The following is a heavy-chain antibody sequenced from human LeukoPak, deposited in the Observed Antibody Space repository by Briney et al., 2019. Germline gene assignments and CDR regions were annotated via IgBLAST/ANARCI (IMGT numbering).Heavy chain of an antibody. CDR2: ISGSGDNT. D-gene: IGHD1-26*01. J-gene: IGHJ4*02. Sequence: GGSLRLSCAASGFTFAHYAMSWVRQASGKGLEWVSTISGSGDNTHYADFVKGRFTVSRDNSGNTLYLQMNSLRDDDTATYYCAKDVGVVLFDYWGQGTLVTVSS. CDR1: GFTFAHYA. V-gene: IGHV3-23*01. CDR3: AKDVGVVLFDY.